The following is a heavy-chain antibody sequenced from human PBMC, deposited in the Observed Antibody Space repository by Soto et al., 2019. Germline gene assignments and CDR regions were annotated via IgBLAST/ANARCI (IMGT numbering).Heavy chain of an antibody. CDR3: ASRHSSPYFDY. CDR2: IYYSGST. CDR1: GVSISSYY. V-gene: IGHV4-59*08. D-gene: IGHD6-13*01. Sequence: SETLSLTCTVSGVSISSYYWSWIRQPPGKGLEWIGYIYYSGSTYYNPSLKSRVTISVDTSKNQFSLKLNSVTAADTAVYYCASRHSSPYFDYWGQGTLVTVSS. J-gene: IGHJ4*02.